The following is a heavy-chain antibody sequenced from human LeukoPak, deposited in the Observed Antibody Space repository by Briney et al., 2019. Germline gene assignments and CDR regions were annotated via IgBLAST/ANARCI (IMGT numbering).Heavy chain of an antibody. V-gene: IGHV3-30*02. CDR2: IRYDGSNK. CDR1: GFTFSSYG. CDR3: AKLLAWVGNTSGFDY. J-gene: IGHJ4*02. D-gene: IGHD6-19*01. Sequence: GGSLRLSCAASGFTFSSYGMHWVRQAPGKGLEWVAFIRYDGSNKYYAVSVKGRFTISRDNSKNTLYLQMNSLRAEDTAVYYCAKLLAWVGNTSGFDYWGQGTLVTVSS.